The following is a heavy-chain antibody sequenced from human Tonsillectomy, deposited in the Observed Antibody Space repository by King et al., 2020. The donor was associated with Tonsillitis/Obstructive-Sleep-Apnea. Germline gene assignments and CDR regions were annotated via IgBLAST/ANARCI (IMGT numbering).Heavy chain of an antibody. CDR1: GGSISSSSYY. J-gene: IGHJ3*02. V-gene: IGHV4-39*01. CDR2: IYYSGST. D-gene: IGHD3-10*01. Sequence: LQLQESGPGLVKPSETLSLTCTVSGGSISSSSYYWGWIRQPPGKGLEWIGSIYYSGSTYYNPSLKSRVTISVDTSKNQFSLKLSAVTAADTAVYYCARRVVQGVIISRDAFDIWGQGTMVTVSS. CDR3: ARRVVQGVIISRDAFDI.